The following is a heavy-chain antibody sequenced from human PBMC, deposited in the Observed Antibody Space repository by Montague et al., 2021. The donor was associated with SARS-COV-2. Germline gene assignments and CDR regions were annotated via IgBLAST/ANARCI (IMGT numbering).Heavy chain of an antibody. CDR2: INHSGST. CDR1: GGSFSGYY. CDR3: ARGMRRPYYYYYGMDD. J-gene: IGHJ6*02. Sequence: SETLSLTCAVYGGSFSGYYWSWICQPPGKGLEWIGEINHSGSTNYNLSLKSRVTISVDTSKNQFSLKLSSVTAADTAVYYCARGMRRPYYYYYGMDDWGQGTTVTVSS. V-gene: IGHV4-34*01.